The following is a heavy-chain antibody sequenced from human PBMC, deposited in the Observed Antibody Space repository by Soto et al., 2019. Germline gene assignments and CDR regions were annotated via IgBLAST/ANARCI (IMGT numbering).Heavy chain of an antibody. Sequence: LRLSCAASGFTFSSYEMIWVRQAPGKGLEWVSYISGSGYTSDVGPTIHYADSVKGRFTISRNNAKNSLYLQMNSLRVEDTAVYYCARVSQSFIEYFQHWGQGTLVTVSS. D-gene: IGHD3-16*02. CDR3: ARVSQSFIEYFQH. V-gene: IGHV3-48*03. CDR1: GFTFSSYE. J-gene: IGHJ1*01. CDR2: ISGSGYTSDVGPTI.